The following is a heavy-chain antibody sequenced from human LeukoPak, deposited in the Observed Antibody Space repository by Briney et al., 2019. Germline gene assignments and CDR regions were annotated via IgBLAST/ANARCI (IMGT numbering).Heavy chain of an antibody. CDR2: IYYSGST. CDR1: GGSISSSSYY. CDR3: ASIDYYYDSSGYYFRWKPYSL. V-gene: IGHV4-39*07. Sequence: SETLSLTCTVSGGSISSSSYYWGWIRQPPGKGLEWIGSIYYSGSTYYNPSLKSRVTISVDKSKNQFSLKLSSVTAADTAVYYCASIDYYYDSSGYYFRWKPYSLWGQGTLVTVSS. D-gene: IGHD3-22*01. J-gene: IGHJ4*02.